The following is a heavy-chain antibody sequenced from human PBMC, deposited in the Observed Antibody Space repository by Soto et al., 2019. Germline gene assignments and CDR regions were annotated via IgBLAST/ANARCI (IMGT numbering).Heavy chain of an antibody. CDR1: GYSLASQW. J-gene: IGHJ4*02. CDR3: ATQGLTTYYFGY. Sequence: EVQLVQSGAEVKKSGESLRISCKVSGYSLASQWISWVRQVPGKGQEWMGRIDLSESYTTYNPSVQGHVTFSADKSITTAYLQWRSLEASDTAIYYCATQGLTTYYFGYWGQGHLFTVSS. V-gene: IGHV5-10-1*03. CDR2: IDLSESYT.